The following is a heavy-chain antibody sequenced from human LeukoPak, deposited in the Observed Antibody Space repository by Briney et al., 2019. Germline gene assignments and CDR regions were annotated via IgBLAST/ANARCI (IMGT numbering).Heavy chain of an antibody. Sequence: SQTLSLTCTVSGGSISSYYWSWIRQPPGKGLEWIGYIYYSGNTNYNPSLKSRVTISVDTSKNQFSLRLSSVTAADTAVYYCARCSGGSCSWFDPWGQGTLVTVSS. D-gene: IGHD2-15*01. CDR3: ARCSGGSCSWFDP. CDR1: GGSISSYY. J-gene: IGHJ5*02. V-gene: IGHV4-59*01. CDR2: IYYSGNT.